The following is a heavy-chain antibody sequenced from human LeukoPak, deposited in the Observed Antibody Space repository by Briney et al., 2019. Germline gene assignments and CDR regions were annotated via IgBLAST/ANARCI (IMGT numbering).Heavy chain of an antibody. Sequence: ASVKVSCKASGYTFTSYYMHWVRQAPGQGLEWMGIINPSGGSTSYAQKLQGRVTMTTDTSTSTAYMELRSLRSDDTAVYYCARALLLRFLEWLLPKSDAFDIWGQGTMVTVSS. D-gene: IGHD3-3*01. CDR1: GYTFTSYY. CDR3: ARALLLRFLEWLLPKSDAFDI. V-gene: IGHV1-46*01. J-gene: IGHJ3*02. CDR2: INPSGGST.